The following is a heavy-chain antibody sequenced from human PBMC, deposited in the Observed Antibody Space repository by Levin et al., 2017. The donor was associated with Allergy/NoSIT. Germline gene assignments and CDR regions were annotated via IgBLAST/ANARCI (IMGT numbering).Heavy chain of an antibody. Sequence: ASVKVSCKASGYTFTSYGISWVRQAPGQGLEWMGWISAYNGNTNYAQKLQGRVTMTTDTSTSTAYMELRSLRSDDTAVYYCARYGGYSSSWYPYYYYGMDVWGQGTTVTVSS. V-gene: IGHV1-18*01. D-gene: IGHD6-13*01. CDR3: ARYGGYSSSWYPYYYYGMDV. CDR2: ISAYNGNT. J-gene: IGHJ6*02. CDR1: GYTFTSYG.